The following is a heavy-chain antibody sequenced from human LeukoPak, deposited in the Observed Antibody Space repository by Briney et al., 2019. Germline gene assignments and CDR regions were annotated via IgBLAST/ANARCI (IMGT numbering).Heavy chain of an antibody. CDR1: GFTFSSDS. CDR2: INWNGGST. V-gene: IGHV3-20*04. Sequence: PGGSLSLSCAASGFTFSSDSMKWVRQAPGKGMEWISGINWNGGSTGYADSVKGRFTISRDNAKNSLYLQMNSLRAEDTALYYCASGGIYYGAAFDFWGQGTLVTVSS. CDR3: ASGGIYYGAAFDF. D-gene: IGHD1-26*01. J-gene: IGHJ4*02.